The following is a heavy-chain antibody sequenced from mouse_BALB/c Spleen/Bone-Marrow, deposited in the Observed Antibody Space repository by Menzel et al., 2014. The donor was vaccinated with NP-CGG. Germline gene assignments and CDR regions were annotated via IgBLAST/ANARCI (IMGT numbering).Heavy chain of an antibody. Sequence: EVQLQESGAELVKPGASVKLSCTASGFNNKDTYMHWVKQRPEQGLEWIGRIDPANGNTKYDPKFQGKATITADTSSNTAYLQLSSLTSEDTAVYYCAPYYYGSSLLAYWGQGTLVTVSA. CDR1: GFNNKDTY. D-gene: IGHD1-1*01. J-gene: IGHJ3*01. V-gene: IGHV14-3*02. CDR3: APYYYGSSLLAY. CDR2: IDPANGNT.